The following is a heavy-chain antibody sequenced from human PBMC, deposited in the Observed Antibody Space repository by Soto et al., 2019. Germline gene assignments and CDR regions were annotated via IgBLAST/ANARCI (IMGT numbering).Heavy chain of an antibody. CDR2: MYHSGST. V-gene: IGHV4-30-2*01. CDR1: GGSISSGGYS. J-gene: IGHJ1*01. Sequence: SETLSLTCAVSGGSISSGGYSWSWIRQPPGKGLEWIGYMYHSGSTYYNPSLKSRVTISIDRSKNQFSLKLSSVTAADTAVYYCATHDWDLDPWGQGILVTVSS. D-gene: IGHD3-9*01. CDR3: ATHDWDLDP.